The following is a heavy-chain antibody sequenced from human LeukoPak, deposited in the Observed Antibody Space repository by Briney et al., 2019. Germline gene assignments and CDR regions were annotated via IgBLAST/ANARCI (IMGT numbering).Heavy chain of an antibody. CDR1: GFTFSSYG. Sequence: GGSLRLSCAASGFTFSSYGMHWVRQAPGEGLEWVAVIWYDGSNKYYADSVKGRFTISRDNSKNTLYLQMNSLRAEDTAVYYCARDQGTDPYYYYYYGMDVWGQGTTVTVSS. CDR2: IWYDGSNK. J-gene: IGHJ6*02. V-gene: IGHV3-33*01. CDR3: ARDQGTDPYYYYYYGMDV. D-gene: IGHD1/OR15-1a*01.